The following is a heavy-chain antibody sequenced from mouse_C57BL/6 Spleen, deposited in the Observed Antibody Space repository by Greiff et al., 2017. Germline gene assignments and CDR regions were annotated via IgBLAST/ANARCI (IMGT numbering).Heavy chain of an antibody. J-gene: IGHJ4*01. Sequence: EVKVVESGGGLVQPGGSLKLSCAASGFTFSDSGMAWVRQAPRKGPEWVAFLSNLAYSIYYADTVTGRFTISRENAKNTLYLELSSLRSEDTAMYYCARHGYMDYWGQGTSGTVSS. CDR3: ARHGYMDY. CDR2: LSNLAYSI. CDR1: GFTFSDSG. V-gene: IGHV5-15*01.